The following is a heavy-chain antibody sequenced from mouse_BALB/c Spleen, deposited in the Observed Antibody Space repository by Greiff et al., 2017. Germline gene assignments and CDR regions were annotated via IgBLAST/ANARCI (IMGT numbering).Heavy chain of an antibody. CDR3: ARGGEWDY. D-gene: IGHD1-3*01. Sequence: EVQGVESGGGLVQPGGSLRLSCATSGFTFTDYYMSWVRQPPGKALEWLGFIRNKANGYTTEYSASVKGRFTISRDNSQSILYLQMNTLRAEDSATYYCARGGEWDYGGQGTTLTVSS. CDR1: GFTFTDYY. CDR2: IRNKANGYTT. J-gene: IGHJ2*01. V-gene: IGHV7-3*02.